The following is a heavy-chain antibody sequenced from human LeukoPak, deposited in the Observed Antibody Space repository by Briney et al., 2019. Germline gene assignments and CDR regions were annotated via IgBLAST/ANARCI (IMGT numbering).Heavy chain of an antibody. CDR3: ARDCIGSYEYWFDP. CDR1: GGSISSGDYY. Sequence: SETLSLTCTVSGGSISSGDYYWSWIRQPPGTGLEWIGYIYYSGSTYYNPSLKSRVTISVDTSKNQFSLKLSSVTAADTAVYYCARDCIGSYEYWFDPWGQGTLVTVSS. CDR2: IYYSGST. V-gene: IGHV4-30-4*01. D-gene: IGHD1-26*01. J-gene: IGHJ5*02.